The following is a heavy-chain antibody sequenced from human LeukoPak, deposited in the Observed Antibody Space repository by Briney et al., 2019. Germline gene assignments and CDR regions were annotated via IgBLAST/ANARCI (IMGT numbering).Heavy chain of an antibody. CDR3: AKAALGGSYYYYVMDV. CDR1: GFTFSRYS. Sequence: GGSLRLSCAGSGFTFSRYSMNWVRQAPGKGLEWVSIISGSGGSTYYADSVKGRFTISRDNSKNTLYLQMNSLRAEDTAVYHCAKAALGGSYYYYVMDVWGQGTTVTVSS. V-gene: IGHV3-23*01. CDR2: ISGSGGST. J-gene: IGHJ6*02. D-gene: IGHD3-16*01.